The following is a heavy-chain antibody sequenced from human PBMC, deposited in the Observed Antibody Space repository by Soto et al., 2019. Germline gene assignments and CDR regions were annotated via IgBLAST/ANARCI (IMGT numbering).Heavy chain of an antibody. CDR1: GYSFTSYW. J-gene: IGHJ3*02. Sequence: PGESLKISCKGSGYSFTSYWIGWVRRMPGKGLEWMGVIYPRDSDTRYSPSFQGQVTISADKSITTAYLQWTSLKASDTAMYYCARPVRDGYNFGAFDIWGQGKMVTVSS. CDR2: IYPRDSDT. V-gene: IGHV5-51*01. CDR3: ARPVRDGYNFGAFDI. D-gene: IGHD5-18*01.